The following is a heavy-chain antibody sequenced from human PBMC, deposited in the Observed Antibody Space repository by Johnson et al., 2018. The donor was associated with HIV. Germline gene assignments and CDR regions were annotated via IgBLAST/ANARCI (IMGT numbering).Heavy chain of an antibody. J-gene: IGHJ3*02. D-gene: IGHD4-23*01. CDR2: ISGSGGST. Sequence: VQLVESGGGVVRPGGSLRLSCAASGFIFSSYWMSWVRQAPGKGLEWVSSISGSGGSTYYADSVKGRFTISRDNSKNTLYLQMNNLRAEDTAVYYCARDSGNDAFDIWGQGTMVTVSS. CDR3: ARDSGNDAFDI. CDR1: GFIFSSYW. V-gene: IGHV3-23*04.